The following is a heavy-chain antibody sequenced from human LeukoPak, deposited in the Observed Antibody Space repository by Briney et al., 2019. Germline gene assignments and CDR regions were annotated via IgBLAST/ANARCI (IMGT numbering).Heavy chain of an antibody. D-gene: IGHD2-2*01. CDR1: GGTFSSYA. CDR2: IIPIFGTA. Sequence: ASVKVSFKASGGTFSSYAISWVRQAPGQGLEWMGGIIPIFGTANYAQKFQGRVTITADESTSTAYMELSSLRSEDTAVYYCARAGAVPAGYNWFDPWGQGTLVTVSS. J-gene: IGHJ5*02. V-gene: IGHV1-69*13. CDR3: ARAGAVPAGYNWFDP.